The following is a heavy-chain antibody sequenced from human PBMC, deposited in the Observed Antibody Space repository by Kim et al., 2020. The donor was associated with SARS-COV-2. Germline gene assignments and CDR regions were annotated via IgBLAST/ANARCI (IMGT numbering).Heavy chain of an antibody. CDR3: ASAYYNDIKYYNAIDY. CDR2: IYYSGST. CDR1: GGSITSGTYY. D-gene: IGHD3-22*01. Sequence: SETLSLTCTVSGGSITSGTYYWSWFRQHPGKGPEWIGYIYYSGSTYYNPSLKSRVTISLHTSQNQFSLRLTSVTAADTAVYYCASAYYNDIKYYNAIDYWGQGTLVTVSS. J-gene: IGHJ4*02. V-gene: IGHV4-31*03.